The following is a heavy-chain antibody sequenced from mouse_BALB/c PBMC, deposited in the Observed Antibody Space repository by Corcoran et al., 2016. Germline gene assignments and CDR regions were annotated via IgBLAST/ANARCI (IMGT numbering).Heavy chain of an antibody. CDR3: ARWDWYFDV. CDR1: GFNIKDPY. J-gene: IGHJ1*01. CDR2: IDPANGNT. Sequence: EVQLQQSGAELVKPGASVKLSCTASGFNIKDPYMHWVKQRPEQGLEWLGRIDPANGNTKYDPKFQGKATITADTSSNTAYLQLSSLTSEDTAVYYCARWDWYFDVWGAGTTVTVSS. V-gene: IGHV14-3*02.